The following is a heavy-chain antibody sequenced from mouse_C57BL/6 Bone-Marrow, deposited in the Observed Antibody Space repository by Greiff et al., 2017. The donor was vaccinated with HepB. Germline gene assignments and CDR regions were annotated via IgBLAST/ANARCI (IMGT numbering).Heavy chain of an antibody. Sequence: EVKLMESGAELVRPGASVKLSCTASGFNIKDDYMHWVKQRPEQGLEWIGWIDPENGDTEYASKFQGKATITADTSSNTAYLQLSSLTSEDTAVYYCTIWLLRAMDYWGQGTSVTVSS. J-gene: IGHJ4*01. V-gene: IGHV14-4*01. CDR1: GFNIKDDY. CDR2: IDPENGDT. CDR3: TIWLLRAMDY. D-gene: IGHD2-3*01.